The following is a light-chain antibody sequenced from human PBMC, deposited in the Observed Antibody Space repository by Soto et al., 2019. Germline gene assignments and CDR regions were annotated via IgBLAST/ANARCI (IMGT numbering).Light chain of an antibody. CDR1: SSNIGGNS. V-gene: IGLV1-51*01. CDR2: DDD. Sequence: QSVMTQPPSVSAAPGQRVTISCSGSSSNIGGNSVSWYQQLPGTAPKLLIYDDDKRPSGIPDRFSGSKSGTSATLGITGFQTGDEADHYCVSWDSSLSAYVFGTGTKVTVL. J-gene: IGLJ1*01. CDR3: VSWDSSLSAYV.